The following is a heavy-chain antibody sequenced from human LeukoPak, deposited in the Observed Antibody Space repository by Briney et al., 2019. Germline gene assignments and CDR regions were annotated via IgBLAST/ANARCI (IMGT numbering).Heavy chain of an antibody. J-gene: IGHJ5*02. CDR3: AKDGRYCSSTSCYAGHGWFDP. D-gene: IGHD2-2*01. Sequence: GGSLRLSCAASGFTFSSYAMSWVRQAPGKGLEWVSAISGSGGSTYYADSVKGRFTISRDNSKNTLYLQMNSLRAEDTAVYYCAKDGRYCSSTSCYAGHGWFDPWGQGTPVTVSS. CDR1: GFTFSSYA. V-gene: IGHV3-23*01. CDR2: ISGSGGST.